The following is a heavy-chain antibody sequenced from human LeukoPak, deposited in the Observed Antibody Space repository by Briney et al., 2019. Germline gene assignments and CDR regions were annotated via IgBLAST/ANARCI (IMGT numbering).Heavy chain of an antibody. CDR1: GFTFDDYA. Sequence: GGSLRLSCAASGFTFDDYAMHWVRQAPGKGLEWVSGISWNSGSIGYADSVKGRFTISRDSAKNSLYLQMNSLRAEDTALYYCAKDRRRYCSGGSCPDAFDIWGQGTMVTVSS. V-gene: IGHV3-9*01. D-gene: IGHD2-15*01. CDR2: ISWNSGSI. CDR3: AKDRRRYCSGGSCPDAFDI. J-gene: IGHJ3*02.